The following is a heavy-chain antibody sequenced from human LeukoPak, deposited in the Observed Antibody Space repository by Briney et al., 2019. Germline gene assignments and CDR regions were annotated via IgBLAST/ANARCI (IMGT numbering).Heavy chain of an antibody. D-gene: IGHD6-13*01. J-gene: IGHJ3*02. CDR2: ISSSSSTI. CDR1: GGSISSSN. Sequence: PTSETLSLTCAVSGGSISSSNWWRWVRQPPGKGLEWVSYISSSSSTIYYADSVKGRFTISRDNGKNSLYLQMNSLRAEDTAVYYCASQLGDASDIWGQGTMVTVSS. V-gene: IGHV3-48*01. CDR3: ASQLGDASDI.